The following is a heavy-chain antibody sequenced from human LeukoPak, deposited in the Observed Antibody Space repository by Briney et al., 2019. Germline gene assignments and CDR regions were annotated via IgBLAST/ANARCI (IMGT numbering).Heavy chain of an antibody. D-gene: IGHD3-9*01. J-gene: IGHJ3*02. CDR1: GGPISSYY. V-gene: IGHV4-59*01. CDR3: ARGGILTGSIAFDI. Sequence: SETLSLTCTVSGGPISSYYWSWIRQPPGKGLEWIGYIYYSGSTNYNPSLKSRVTISVDTSKNQFSLKLNSVTAADTAVYYCARGGILTGSIAFDIWGQGTMVTVSS. CDR2: IYYSGST.